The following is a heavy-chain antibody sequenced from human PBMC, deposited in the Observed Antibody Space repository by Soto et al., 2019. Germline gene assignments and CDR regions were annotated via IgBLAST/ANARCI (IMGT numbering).Heavy chain of an antibody. D-gene: IGHD5-12*01. V-gene: IGHV3-30*18. CDR1: GFTFSSFG. CDR3: AKDLREMATIRPDY. Sequence: ESGGGVVQPGRSLRLSCAASGFTFSSFGIHWVRQAPGKGLEWVAVISYDGMDKNYADSVKGRFTISRENSKNMVYLQMNSLRAEDTAVYYCAKDLREMATIRPDYWGQGILVTVSS. J-gene: IGHJ4*02. CDR2: ISYDGMDK.